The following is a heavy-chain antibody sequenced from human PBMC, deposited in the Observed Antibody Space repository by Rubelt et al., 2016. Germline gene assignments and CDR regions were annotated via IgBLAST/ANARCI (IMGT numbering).Heavy chain of an antibody. J-gene: IGHJ4*02. CDR2: IKQDGTAK. V-gene: IGHV3-7*02. Sequence: GGGLVQPGGSLRLSCAASEFTLSGYWMSWVRQAPGKGLEWVANIKQDGTAKYYVDSVKGRFTISRDNDKYSLYLQMNSLRDEDTAVYYCAISVEGHFDSWGQGTLATVSS. CDR3: AISVEGHFDS. D-gene: IGHD6-19*01. CDR1: EFTLSGYW.